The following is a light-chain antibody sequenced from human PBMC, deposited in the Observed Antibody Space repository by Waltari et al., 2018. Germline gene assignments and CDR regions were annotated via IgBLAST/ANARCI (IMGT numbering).Light chain of an antibody. V-gene: IGKV1-5*01. Sequence: DIQMTQSPSTLSASIGDRVTITCRASQSLNSWLAWYQQSPGKAPKLLVYDASTLQSGVPSRFSGSGSGTEFTLTISSLQPEDFATYYCQQSFSTPRTFGQGTKVEIK. CDR2: DAS. J-gene: IGKJ1*01. CDR1: QSLNSW. CDR3: QQSFSTPRT.